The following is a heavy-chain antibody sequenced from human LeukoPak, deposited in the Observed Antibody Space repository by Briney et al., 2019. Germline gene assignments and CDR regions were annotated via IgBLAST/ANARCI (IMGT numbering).Heavy chain of an antibody. CDR2: IYPGDSDT. D-gene: IGHD1-26*01. CDR1: GYSFTSYW. V-gene: IGHV5-51*01. Sequence: GGSLRLSCKGSGYSFTSYWIGWVRQMPGKGLEWMGIIYPGDSDTRYIPSFQGQVTISADKSISTAYLQWSSLKASDTAMYYCARLGGSYYWHSSAFDIWGQGTMVTVSS. J-gene: IGHJ3*02. CDR3: ARLGGSYYWHSSAFDI.